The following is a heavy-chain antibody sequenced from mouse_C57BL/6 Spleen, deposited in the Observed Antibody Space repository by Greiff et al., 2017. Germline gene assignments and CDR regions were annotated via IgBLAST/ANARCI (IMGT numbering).Heavy chain of an antibody. CDR3: ARWDYGSSSGYFDV. J-gene: IGHJ1*03. CDR1: GYSFTGYF. Sequence: DVQLQESGPELVKPGDSVKISCKASGYSFTGYFMNWVMQSHGKSLEWIGRINPYNGDTFYNQKFKGKATLPVDQSSRPALLELRSLTAEDSAVYYCARWDYGSSSGYFDVWGTGTTVTVSS. D-gene: IGHD1-1*01. V-gene: IGHV1-20*01. CDR2: INPYNGDT.